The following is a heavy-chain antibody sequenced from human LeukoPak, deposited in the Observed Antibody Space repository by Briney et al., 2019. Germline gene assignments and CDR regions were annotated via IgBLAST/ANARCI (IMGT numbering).Heavy chain of an antibody. D-gene: IGHD5-24*01. CDR2: ISWDGGST. Sequence: PGGSLRLSCAASGFTFDDYAMHWVRQAPGKGLEWVSLISWDGGSTYYADSVKGRFTISRDNSKNSLYLQMNSLRAEDTALYYCAKDKFSGRWLLNSGGFDYWGQGTLVTVSS. CDR3: AKDKFSGRWLLNSGGFDY. J-gene: IGHJ4*02. CDR1: GFTFDDYA. V-gene: IGHV3-43D*03.